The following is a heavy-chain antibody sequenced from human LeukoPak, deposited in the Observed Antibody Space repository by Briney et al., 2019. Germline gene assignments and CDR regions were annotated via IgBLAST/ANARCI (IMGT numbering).Heavy chain of an antibody. J-gene: IGHJ4*02. D-gene: IGHD4/OR15-4a*01. Sequence: SETLSLTCAVYGGSFSGYYWSWIRQPPGKGLEWIGEINHSGSTNYNPSLKSRVTISVDTSKNQFSLKLSSVTAADTAVYYCARANYLGYYFDYWGQGTLVTVSS. CDR3: ARANYLGYYFDY. CDR2: INHSGST. V-gene: IGHV4-34*01. CDR1: GGSFSGYY.